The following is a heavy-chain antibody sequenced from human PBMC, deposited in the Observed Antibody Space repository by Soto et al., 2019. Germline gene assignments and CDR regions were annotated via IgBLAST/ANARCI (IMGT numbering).Heavy chain of an antibody. D-gene: IGHD2-8*01. J-gene: IGHJ3*01. CDR3: ARNGV. Sequence: PGGSLRLSCAASGFTCSKFWMSWVRQAPGKGLEWVANIKQDGSEKNYVDSVKGRFTISRDNANDSLYLQMNSLRVEDTAVYFCARNGVWGQGTMVTVSS. CDR1: GFTCSKFW. V-gene: IGHV3-7*01. CDR2: IKQDGSEK.